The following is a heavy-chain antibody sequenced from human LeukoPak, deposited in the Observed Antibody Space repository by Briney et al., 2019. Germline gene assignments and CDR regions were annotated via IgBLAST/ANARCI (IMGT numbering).Heavy chain of an antibody. Sequence: GGSLRLSCAASGFFFSNYWMSWVREAQGMGLEWVANINLDGNGRFYVDSVKGRFTISRDNNKKSVYLQMNSLRADDTAVYYCARDTDDFQGLDIWGQGTRVTVSS. V-gene: IGHV3-7*01. CDR3: ARDTDDFQGLDI. J-gene: IGHJ3*02. CDR1: GFFFSNYW. D-gene: IGHD3-3*01. CDR2: INLDGNGR.